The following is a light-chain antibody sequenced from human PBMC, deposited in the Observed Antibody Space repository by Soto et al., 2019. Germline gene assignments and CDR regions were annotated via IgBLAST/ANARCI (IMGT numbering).Light chain of an antibody. CDR2: DAS. J-gene: IGKJ1*01. V-gene: IGKV3-11*01. CDR1: QSVNTY. Sequence: EIALTQSPATLSLSPGDRATLSCRASQSVNTYVAWYRQRPGQAPRLLMFDASRRASGIPARVSGTGSGTDFTLTISSLEPEDFAIYYCQQRSDWPWTFGQGTRV. CDR3: QQRSDWPWT.